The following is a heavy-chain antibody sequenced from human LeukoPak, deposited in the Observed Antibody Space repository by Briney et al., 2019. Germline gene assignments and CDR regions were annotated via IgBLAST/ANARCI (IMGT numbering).Heavy chain of an antibody. CDR3: ARGIWFGELYPWSPFDY. V-gene: IGHV4-39*07. D-gene: IGHD3-10*01. CDR1: GGSISSSSYY. J-gene: IGHJ4*02. Sequence: SETLSLTCTVSGGSISSSSYYWGWIRQPPGKGLEWIGSIYYSESTYYNPSLKSRVTISVDTSKNQFSLKLSSVTAAYTAVYYCARGIWFGELYPWSPFDYWGQGTLVTVSS. CDR2: IYYSEST.